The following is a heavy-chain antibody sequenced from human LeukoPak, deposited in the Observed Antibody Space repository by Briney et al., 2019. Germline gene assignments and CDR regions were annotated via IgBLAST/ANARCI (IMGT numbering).Heavy chain of an antibody. CDR2: IIPIFGIA. V-gene: IGHV1-69*04. CDR1: GGTFSSYA. CDR3: ATGTVQGIDY. J-gene: IGHJ4*02. D-gene: IGHD1-1*01. Sequence: SVKVSCKASGGTFSSYAISWVRQAPGQGLEWMGRIIPIFGIANHAQKFQGRVTITADKSTSTAYMELSSLRSEDTAVYYCATGTVQGIDYWGQGTLVTVSS.